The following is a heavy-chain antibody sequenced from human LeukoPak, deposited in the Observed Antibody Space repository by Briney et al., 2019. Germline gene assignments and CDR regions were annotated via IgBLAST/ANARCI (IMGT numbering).Heavy chain of an antibody. CDR1: GGSFSGYY. J-gene: IGHJ5*02. CDR2: INHSGST. Sequence: SETLSLTCAVYGGSFSGYYWSWIRQPPGKGLEWIGEINHSGSTNYNPSLKSRVTISVDTSKNQFSLKLSSVTAADTAVYYCARRSIAARPRWFDPWGQGTLVIVSS. V-gene: IGHV4-34*01. CDR3: ARRSIAARPRWFDP. D-gene: IGHD6-6*01.